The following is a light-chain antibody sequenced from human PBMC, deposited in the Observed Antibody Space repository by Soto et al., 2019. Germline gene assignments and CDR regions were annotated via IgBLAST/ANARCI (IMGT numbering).Light chain of an antibody. CDR3: QQSYSTPLT. V-gene: IGKV4-1*01. J-gene: IGKJ4*01. CDR1: QSILYSSNNKNY. CDR2: WAS. Sequence: DIVMTQSPDSLAVSLGERATINCKSSQSILYSSNNKNYLAWYQRKPGQPPKLLIWASTRESGVPARFSGSGSGKDFTLTISSLRADDVAVDYCQQSYSTPLTVGGGTKVEIK.